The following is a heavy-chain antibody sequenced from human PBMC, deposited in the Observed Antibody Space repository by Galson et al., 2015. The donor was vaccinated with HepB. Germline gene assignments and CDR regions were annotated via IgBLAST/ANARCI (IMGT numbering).Heavy chain of an antibody. CDR2: IGADNGNT. Sequence: PVKVSCKASGYIFTTFGILCVRQAHGQRLECMGWIGADNGNTNYSQKFQGRVTIATDTSTNTAYMELRSLKFDDTAVYYCARDAEGEYCAGGECSNPLAWFDPWGQGTLVTVSS. V-gene: IGHV1-18*04. J-gene: IGHJ5*02. D-gene: IGHD2-8*02. CDR1: GYIFTTFG. CDR3: ARDAEGEYCAGGECSNPLAWFDP.